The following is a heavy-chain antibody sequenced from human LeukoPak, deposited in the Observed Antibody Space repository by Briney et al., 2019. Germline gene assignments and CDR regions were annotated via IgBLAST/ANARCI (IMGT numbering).Heavy chain of an antibody. Sequence: PGRSLRLSCAASGFTFSSYGMHWVRQAPGKGLEWVAVISYDGSNKYYADSVKGRFTISRDNSKNTLYLQMNSLRAEDTAVYYCAKEISPYGGFDYWGQGTLVTVSS. CDR2: ISYDGSNK. CDR1: GFTFSSYG. V-gene: IGHV3-30*18. CDR3: AKEISPYGGFDY. D-gene: IGHD4-23*01. J-gene: IGHJ4*02.